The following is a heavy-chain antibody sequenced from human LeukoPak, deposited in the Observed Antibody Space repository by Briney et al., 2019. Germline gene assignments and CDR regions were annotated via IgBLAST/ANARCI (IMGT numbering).Heavy chain of an antibody. D-gene: IGHD2-15*01. J-gene: IGHJ4*02. V-gene: IGHV1-2*02. CDR3: AGEYCRGGRCNQAFEY. CDR2: INANSGDT. CDR1: GYTFSDFY. Sequence: GASVNVSCKTSGYTFSDFYMHWVRQAPGQGLEYMGWINANSGDTNSAQKFRGRVTLTRDTSISTAYMELSSLRSDDTAVYYCAGEYCRGGRCNQAFEYWGQGTLVTLSS.